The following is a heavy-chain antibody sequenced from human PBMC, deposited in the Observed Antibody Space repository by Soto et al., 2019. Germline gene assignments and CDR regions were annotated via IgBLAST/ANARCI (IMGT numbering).Heavy chain of an antibody. CDR1: GYSFTSYW. D-gene: IGHD3-3*01. J-gene: IGHJ5*02. Sequence: EVQLVQSGAEVKKPGESLKISCKGSGYSFTSYWIGWVRQMPGKGLEWMGIIYPGDSDTRYSPSFQGQVTISADKSISTAYLEWGSLKAPATAMNYFAEGGGVRFNWFDPWGQGTLVTVSS. V-gene: IGHV5-51*01. CDR2: IYPGDSDT. CDR3: AEGGGVRFNWFDP.